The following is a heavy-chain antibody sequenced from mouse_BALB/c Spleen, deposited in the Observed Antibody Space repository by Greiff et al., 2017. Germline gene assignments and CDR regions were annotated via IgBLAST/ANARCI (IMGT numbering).Heavy chain of an antibody. CDR3: ARSGMITTRNYAMDY. J-gene: IGHJ4*01. D-gene: IGHD2-4*01. CDR1: GYTFTDYA. Sequence: VKLQESGAELVRPGVSVKISCKGSGYTFTDYAMHWVKQSHAKSLEWIGVISTSYGDASYNQKFKGKATMTVDKSSSTAYMELARLTSEDSAIYYCARSGMITTRNYAMDYWGQGTSVTVSS. CDR2: ISTSYGDA. V-gene: IGHV1S137*01.